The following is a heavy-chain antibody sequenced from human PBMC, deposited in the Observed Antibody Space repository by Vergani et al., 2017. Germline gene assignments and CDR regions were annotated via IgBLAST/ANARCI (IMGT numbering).Heavy chain of an antibody. V-gene: IGHV5-51*01. CDR2: IYPADSDT. CDR3: ARHTTYTDS. Sequence: EVELVQSGPEMRKPGESLKISCKGSEYSFGNYWIGWVRRMPGKGLEWLGIIYPADSDTRYSPSFQGQVTISADKSINTAFLQWDSLKASDTALYYCARHTTYTDSWGPGTLVTVSS. CDR1: EYSFGNYW. J-gene: IGHJ4*02. D-gene: IGHD1-1*01.